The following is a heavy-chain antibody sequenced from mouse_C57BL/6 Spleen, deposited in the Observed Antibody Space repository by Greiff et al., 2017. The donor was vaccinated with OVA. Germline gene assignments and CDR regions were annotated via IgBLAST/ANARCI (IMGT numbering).Heavy chain of an antibody. V-gene: IGHV5-4*01. Sequence: EVQGVESGGGLVKPGGSLKLSCAASGFTFSSYAMSWVRQTPEKRLEWVATISDGGSYTYYPDNVKGRFTISRDNAKNNLYLQMSHLKSEDTAMYYCAREGTTVVDYFDYWGQGTTLTVSS. D-gene: IGHD1-1*01. CDR2: ISDGGSYT. CDR1: GFTFSSYA. CDR3: AREGTTVVDYFDY. J-gene: IGHJ2*01.